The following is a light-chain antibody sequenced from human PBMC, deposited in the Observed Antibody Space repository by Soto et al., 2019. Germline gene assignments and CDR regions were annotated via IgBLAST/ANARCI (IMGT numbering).Light chain of an antibody. CDR1: QSISSN. V-gene: IGKV3-15*01. J-gene: IGKJ1*01. Sequence: MTQSPSTLSASVGDRVTITCRASQSISSNLAWYQQKPGQAPRLLIYGASTRATGIPARFSGSGSGTEFTLTISSLQSEDFAVYYCQQYNNWPPVTFGQGTKVDI. CDR3: QQYNNWPPVT. CDR2: GAS.